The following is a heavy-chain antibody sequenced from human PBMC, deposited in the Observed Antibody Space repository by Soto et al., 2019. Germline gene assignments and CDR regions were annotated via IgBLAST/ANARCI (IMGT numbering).Heavy chain of an antibody. CDR1: GFTFSSYA. CDR2: ISYDGSIK. J-gene: IGHJ4*02. CDR3: ARGGQPLLTPQVY. D-gene: IGHD2-21*02. Sequence: SLRLSCAASGFTFSSYAMHWVRQAPGKGLEWVAVISYDGSIKYYADSVKGRFTISRDNSKNTLYLQMNSLRAEDTAVYYCARGGQPLLTPQVYWGQGTLVTVSS. V-gene: IGHV3-30-3*01.